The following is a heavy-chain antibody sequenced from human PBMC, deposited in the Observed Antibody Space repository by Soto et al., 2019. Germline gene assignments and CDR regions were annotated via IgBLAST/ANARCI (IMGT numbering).Heavy chain of an antibody. CDR3: ARDRYYYYETCGYYSY. CDR2: INTGNGNT. J-gene: IGHJ4*02. D-gene: IGHD3-22*01. V-gene: IGHV1-3*04. CDR1: GYSFTSHF. Sequence: QVQLVQSGAEVKKPGASMKGSCMTSGYSFTSHFIHWVRQAPGQRLEWMWWINTGNGNTRYAENLEGRVTMTSCTPASTVDMELSSLRSEDTAVYYCARDRYYYYETCGYYSYWGQGALVTVSS.